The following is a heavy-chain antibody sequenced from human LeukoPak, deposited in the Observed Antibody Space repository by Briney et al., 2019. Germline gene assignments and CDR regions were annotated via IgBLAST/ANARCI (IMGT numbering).Heavy chain of an antibody. J-gene: IGHJ4*02. Sequence: ASMKVSCKASGYTFTGYYMHWVRQAPGQGLEWMGWINPNSGGTNYAQKFQGRVTMTRDTSISTAYMELSRLRSDDTAVYYCARVIPEGSGSPIDYWGQGTLVTVSS. CDR2: INPNSGGT. D-gene: IGHD3-10*01. CDR3: ARVIPEGSGSPIDY. CDR1: GYTFTGYY. V-gene: IGHV1-2*02.